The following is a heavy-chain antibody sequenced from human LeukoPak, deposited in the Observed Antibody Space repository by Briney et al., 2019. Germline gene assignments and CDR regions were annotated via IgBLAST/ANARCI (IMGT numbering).Heavy chain of an antibody. V-gene: IGHV3-20*04. CDR3: ARDQGSSTSPGYMDV. J-gene: IGHJ6*03. CDR1: GFTFDDYG. CDR2: INWNGGST. Sequence: GGSLRLSCAASGFTFDDYGMSWVRQAPGKGLEWVSGINWNGGSTGYADSVKGRFTISRDNAKNSLYLQMNSLRAEDTALYYCARDQGSSTSPGYMDVWGKGTTVTVSS. D-gene: IGHD2-2*01.